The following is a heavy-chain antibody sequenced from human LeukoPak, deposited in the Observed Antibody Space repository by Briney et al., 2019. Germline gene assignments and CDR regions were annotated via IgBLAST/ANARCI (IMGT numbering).Heavy chain of an antibody. CDR3: AKDPRGITMIVVLFYSDY. J-gene: IGHJ4*02. CDR1: GFTFSSYA. Sequence: GGSLRLSCAASGFTFSSYAMSWVRQAPGKGLEWVSAISGSGGSTYYADSVKGRFTISRDNSKNTLYLQMNSLRAEDTAVYYCAKDPRGITMIVVLFYSDYWGQGTLVTVSS. D-gene: IGHD3-22*01. V-gene: IGHV3-23*01. CDR2: ISGSGGST.